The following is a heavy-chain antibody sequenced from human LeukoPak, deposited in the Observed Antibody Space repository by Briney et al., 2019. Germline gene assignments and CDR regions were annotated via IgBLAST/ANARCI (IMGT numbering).Heavy chain of an antibody. CDR3: ARYYYDSSGYYQAAFDI. CDR2: INPNSGGT. J-gene: IGHJ3*02. V-gene: IGHV1-2*02. Sequence: VSVKVSCKASGYTFTGYYMHWVRQAPGQGLEWMGWINPNSGGTNYAQKFQGRVTMTRDTSISTAYMELSRLRSDDTAVYYCARYYYDSSGYYQAAFDIWGQGTMVTVSS. CDR1: GYTFTGYY. D-gene: IGHD3-22*01.